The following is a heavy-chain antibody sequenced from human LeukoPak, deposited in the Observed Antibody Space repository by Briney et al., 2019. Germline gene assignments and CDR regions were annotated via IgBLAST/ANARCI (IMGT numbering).Heavy chain of an antibody. CDR3: ARDSKKGAVAGSPDY. Sequence: ASVKVSCKASGYTFTSYGISWVRQAPGQGLEWMGWISAYNGNTNYAQKFQGRVTMTRDTSTSTVYMELSSLRSEDTAVYYCARDSKKGAVAGSPDYWGQGTLVTVSS. J-gene: IGHJ4*02. CDR2: ISAYNGNT. D-gene: IGHD6-19*01. CDR1: GYTFTSYG. V-gene: IGHV1-18*01.